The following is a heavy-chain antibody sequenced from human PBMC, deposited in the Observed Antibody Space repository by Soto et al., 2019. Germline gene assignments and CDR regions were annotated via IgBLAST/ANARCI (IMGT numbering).Heavy chain of an antibody. Sequence: GGSLRLSCAASGFTFSNAWMSWVRQAPGKGLEWVGRIKSKTDGGTTDYAAPVKGRFTISRDDSKNTLYLQMNSLKTEDTAVYYCTTAPLWFGDLVKDYWGQGTLVTVSS. CDR3: TTAPLWFGDLVKDY. V-gene: IGHV3-15*01. D-gene: IGHD3-10*01. J-gene: IGHJ4*02. CDR1: GFTFSNAW. CDR2: IKSKTDGGTT.